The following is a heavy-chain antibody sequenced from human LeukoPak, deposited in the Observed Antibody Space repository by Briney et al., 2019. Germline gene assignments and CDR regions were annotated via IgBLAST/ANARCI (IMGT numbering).Heavy chain of an antibody. Sequence: ASVKVSCKASGYTFTSYGISWVRQAPGQGLEWMGWISAYNGNTNYAQKLQGRVTMTTDTSTSTAYMGLSSLRSEDTAVYYCASPWPYFDYWGQGTLVTVSS. CDR3: ASPWPYFDY. CDR2: ISAYNGNT. J-gene: IGHJ4*02. V-gene: IGHV1-18*01. CDR1: GYTFTSYG.